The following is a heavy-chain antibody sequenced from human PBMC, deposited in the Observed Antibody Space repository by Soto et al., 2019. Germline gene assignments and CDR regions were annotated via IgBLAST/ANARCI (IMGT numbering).Heavy chain of an antibody. D-gene: IGHD3-22*01. CDR1: GFTFSSYA. Sequence: QVQLVESGGGVVQPGRSLRLSCAASGFTFSSYAIHWVRQAPGKGLEWVAVISYDGSNKYYADSVKGRFTISRDNSKNTLYLQMNSLRAEDTAVYYCARDPYHDYYDSSGYHYWGQGTLFTVSS. V-gene: IGHV3-30-3*01. J-gene: IGHJ4*02. CDR2: ISYDGSNK. CDR3: ARDPYHDYYDSSGYHY.